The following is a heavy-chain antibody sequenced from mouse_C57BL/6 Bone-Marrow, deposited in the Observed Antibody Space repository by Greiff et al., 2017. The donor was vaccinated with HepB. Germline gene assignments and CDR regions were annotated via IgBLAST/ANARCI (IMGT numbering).Heavy chain of an antibody. D-gene: IGHD1-1*01. Sequence: QVQLQQPGAELVKPGASVKLSCKASGYTFTSYWMHWVKQRPGQGLEWIGMIHPNSGSTNYNEKFKSKATLTVDKSSSTAYMKLSSRTSEDSAVYYCASLLRYPYYAMDYWGQGTSVTVSS. CDR3: ASLLRYPYYAMDY. CDR1: GYTFTSYW. CDR2: IHPNSGST. J-gene: IGHJ4*01. V-gene: IGHV1-64*01.